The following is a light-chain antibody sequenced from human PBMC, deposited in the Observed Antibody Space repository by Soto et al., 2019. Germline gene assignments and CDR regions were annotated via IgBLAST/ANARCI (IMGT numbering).Light chain of an antibody. CDR3: QQYNGYSLT. CDR2: AAS. V-gene: IGKV1-17*03. J-gene: IGKJ1*01. CDR1: QGISSY. Sequence: DIQMTQSPSAMSASAGDRVTIRCRVSQGISSYLAWYQQKQGKAPELXIYAASTLQSGVPSRFSGSGAGTEFTLTISSLQPDDFVTYYCQQYNGYSLTFGQGTKVDIK.